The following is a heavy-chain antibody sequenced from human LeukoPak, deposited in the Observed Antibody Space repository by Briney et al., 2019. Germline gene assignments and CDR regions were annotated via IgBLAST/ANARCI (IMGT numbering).Heavy chain of an antibody. CDR1: GGSFSGYY. D-gene: IGHD3-10*01. V-gene: IGHV4-34*01. CDR3: ARQRGAGFDP. J-gene: IGHJ5*02. Sequence: SETLSLTCAVYGGSFSGYYWSWIRQSPGKGLEWIGEINHSGSTNYNPSLKSRVTISVDTSKNQFSLKLSSVTAADTAVYYCARQRGAGFDPWGQGTLVTVSS. CDR2: INHSGST.